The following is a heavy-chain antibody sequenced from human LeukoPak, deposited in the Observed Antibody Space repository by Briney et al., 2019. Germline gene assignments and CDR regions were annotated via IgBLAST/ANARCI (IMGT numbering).Heavy chain of an antibody. CDR2: ISSSGSYI. J-gene: IGHJ6*02. D-gene: IGHD2-15*01. CDR3: ARVKGVLIVVVAATPYGMDV. CDR1: GFTFSSYS. Sequence: GGSLRLSCAASGFTFSSYSMNWVRQAPGKGLEWVSSISSSGSYIYYADSVKGRFTISRDNAKNSLYLQMNSLRAEDTAVYYCARVKGVLIVVVAATPYGMDVWGQGTTVTVSS. V-gene: IGHV3-21*01.